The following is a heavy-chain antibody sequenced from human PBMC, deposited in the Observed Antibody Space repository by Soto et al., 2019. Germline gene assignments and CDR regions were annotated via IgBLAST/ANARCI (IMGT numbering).Heavy chain of an antibody. Sequence: QVQLVQSGAAVKKPGASVKVSCKASGYPFTSYDINWVRQANGQGLEWMGWMNPNSGNTGYAQKFQGRVTMTRNTSVGTAYMELSSLRAEDTAVYYCARGAKYSRTILGVPRYCYGMDVWGQGTPVTVSS. D-gene: IGHD3-3*01. CDR3: ARGAKYSRTILGVPRYCYGMDV. CDR2: MNPNSGNT. CDR1: GYPFTSYD. J-gene: IGHJ6*02. V-gene: IGHV1-8*01.